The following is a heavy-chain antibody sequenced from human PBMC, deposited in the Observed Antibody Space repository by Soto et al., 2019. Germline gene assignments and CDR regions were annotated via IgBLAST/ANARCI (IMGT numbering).Heavy chain of an antibody. CDR2: IKSKTDGETT. CDR1: GFIFSNAW. Sequence: GGSLRLSCVASGFIFSNAWMTWVRQAPGKGLEWAGRIKSKTDGETTDYAAPVKGRFTISRDDSKNTLYLQMNSLKTEDTAVYYCTTNDGYDSNPGDYWGQGTLVTVSS. J-gene: IGHJ4*02. CDR3: TTNDGYDSNPGDY. V-gene: IGHV3-15*01. D-gene: IGHD5-12*01.